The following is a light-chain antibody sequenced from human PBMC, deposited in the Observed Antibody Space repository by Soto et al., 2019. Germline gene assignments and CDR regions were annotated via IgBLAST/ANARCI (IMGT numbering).Light chain of an antibody. J-gene: IGKJ5*01. CDR3: QQPISFPIT. Sequence: IHMTESPFSLAASVGDGVTVTCPASQSISSYLNWYQQKPGKAPKLLISAASSLQSGVPSRFSGSGSGTDFTLTIRSLQPEDFATYYCQQPISFPITFGQGTRLEIK. CDR1: QSISSY. CDR2: AAS. V-gene: IGKV1-39*01.